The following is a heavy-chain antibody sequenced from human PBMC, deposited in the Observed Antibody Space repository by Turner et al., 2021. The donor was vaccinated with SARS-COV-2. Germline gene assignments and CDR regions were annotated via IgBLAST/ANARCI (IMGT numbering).Heavy chain of an antibody. CDR1: GGSISSYY. J-gene: IGHJ4*02. Sequence: QLQLQESGPGLVKPSETLSLTCTVSGGSISSYYWSWIRQPAGKGLEWIGRIYTSGSTNYNPSLKSRVTMSVDTSKNQFSLKLSSVTAADTAVYYCARSPGWELLPISYYFDYWGQGTLVTVSS. D-gene: IGHD1-26*01. CDR3: ARSPGWELLPISYYFDY. V-gene: IGHV4-4*07. CDR2: IYTSGST.